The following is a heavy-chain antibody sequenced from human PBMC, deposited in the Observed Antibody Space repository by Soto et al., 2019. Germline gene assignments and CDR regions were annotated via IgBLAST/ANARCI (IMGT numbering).Heavy chain of an antibody. J-gene: IGHJ4*02. CDR2: ISAYNGNT. CDR1: GYTFTSYG. V-gene: IGHV1-18*01. Sequence: ASVKVSCKASGYTFTSYGISWVRQAPGQGLEWMGWISAYNGNTNYAQKLQGRFTMTTDTSTSTAYMELRSLRSDDTAVYYCARETNSGYDSDYWGQGTLVTVSS. CDR3: ARETNSGYDSDY. D-gene: IGHD5-12*01.